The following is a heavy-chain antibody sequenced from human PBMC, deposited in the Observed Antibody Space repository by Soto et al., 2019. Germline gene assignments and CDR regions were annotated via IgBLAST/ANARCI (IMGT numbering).Heavy chain of an antibody. V-gene: IGHV1-69*01. D-gene: IGHD5-18*01. CDR3: ARDRIQGEQLWFDY. CDR2: IIPIFGTA. Sequence: QVQLVQSGAEVKKPGSSVKVSCKASGGTFSSYAISWVRQAPGQGLEWMGGIIPIFGTANYEQKFQGRVTMTADESTSTAYVELSSVRCVDTALYYCARDRIQGEQLWFDYWGQGTLVTVSS. J-gene: IGHJ4*02. CDR1: GGTFSSYA.